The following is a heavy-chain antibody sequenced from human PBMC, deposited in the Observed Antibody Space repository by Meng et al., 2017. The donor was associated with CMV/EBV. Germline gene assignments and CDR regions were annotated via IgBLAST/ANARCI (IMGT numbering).Heavy chain of an antibody. CDR2: IYTSGST. Sequence: QVRLQESGPVLVKPSETLSLTCTVSGGSISSYYWSWIRQPAGKGLEWIGRIYTSGSTNYNPSLKSRVTMSVDTSKNQFSLKLSSVTAADTAVYYCARGGLYYYDSSGHFNYWGQGTLVTVSS. J-gene: IGHJ4*02. CDR1: GGSISSYY. V-gene: IGHV4-4*07. CDR3: ARGGLYYYDSSGHFNY. D-gene: IGHD3-22*01.